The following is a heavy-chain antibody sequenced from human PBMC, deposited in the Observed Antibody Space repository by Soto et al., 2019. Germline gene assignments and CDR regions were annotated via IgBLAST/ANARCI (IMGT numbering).Heavy chain of an antibody. CDR1: GYTFTSYG. CDR2: ISAYNGNT. Sequence: ASVKASCKASGYTFTSYGISWVRQAPGQGLEWMGWISAYNGNTNYAQKLQGRVTMTTDTSTSTAYMELRSLRSDDTAVYYCARHSYYDSSGYLGVWGQGTTVTVSS. CDR3: ARHSYYDSSGYLGV. J-gene: IGHJ6*02. D-gene: IGHD3-22*01. V-gene: IGHV1-18*01.